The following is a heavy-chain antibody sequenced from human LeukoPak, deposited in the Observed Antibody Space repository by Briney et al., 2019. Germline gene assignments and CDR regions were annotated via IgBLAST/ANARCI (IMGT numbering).Heavy chain of an antibody. J-gene: IGHJ4*02. CDR2: ISGSGGTT. D-gene: IGHD5-24*01. CDR1: GFTFSSYA. V-gene: IGHV3-23*01. Sequence: PGGSLRLSCAAPGFTFSSYAMSWVRQAPGQGLEWVSTISGSGGTTYYADSVKGRFTISRDNSKNTLYLQMNSLRVEDTAVYYCAEVGEMTTTHYFDYWGQGTLVTVSS. CDR3: AEVGEMTTTHYFDY.